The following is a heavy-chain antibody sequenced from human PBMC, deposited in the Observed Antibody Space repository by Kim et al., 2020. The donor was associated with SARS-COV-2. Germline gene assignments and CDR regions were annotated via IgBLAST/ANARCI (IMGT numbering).Heavy chain of an antibody. J-gene: IGHJ4*02. CDR3: ASELGYCSSTSCYLAVTTRLRPDY. CDR1: GFTFSSYR. D-gene: IGHD2-2*01. Sequence: GGSLRLSCAASGFTFSSYRMNWVRQAPGKGLEWVSYISSSSSTIYYADSVKGRFTISRDNAKNSLYLQMNSLRDEDTAVYYCASELGYCSSTSCYLAVTTRLRPDYWGQGTLVTVSS. V-gene: IGHV3-48*02. CDR2: ISSSSSTI.